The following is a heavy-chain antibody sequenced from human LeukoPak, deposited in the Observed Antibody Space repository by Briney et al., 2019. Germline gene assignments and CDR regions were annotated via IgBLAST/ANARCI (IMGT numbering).Heavy chain of an antibody. CDR2: ISGSGGST. Sequence: GGSLRLSCAASEFTFRSYGMSWVRQAPGKGLEWVSSISGSGGSTQYADSVQGRFAISRDNSKNTLYLQMNSLRAEDTAVYYCAREFPTYAYFDYWGQGTLVTVSS. CDR3: AREFPTYAYFDY. D-gene: IGHD2-21*01. CDR1: EFTFRSYG. V-gene: IGHV3-23*01. J-gene: IGHJ4*02.